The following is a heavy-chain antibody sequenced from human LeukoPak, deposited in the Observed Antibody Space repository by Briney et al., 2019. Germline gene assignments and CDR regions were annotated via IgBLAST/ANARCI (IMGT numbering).Heavy chain of an antibody. CDR1: GFTFDDYA. D-gene: IGHD3-22*01. CDR2: ISWNSVSI. CDR3: ARSTYYYDSSGYSPYYFDY. Sequence: PGGSLRLSCAASGFTFDDYAMHWVRQAPGKGLEWVSGISWNSVSIGYADSVKGRFTISRDNAKNSLYLQMNSLRAEDTAVYYCARSTYYYDSSGYSPYYFDYWGQGTLVTVSS. V-gene: IGHV3-9*01. J-gene: IGHJ4*02.